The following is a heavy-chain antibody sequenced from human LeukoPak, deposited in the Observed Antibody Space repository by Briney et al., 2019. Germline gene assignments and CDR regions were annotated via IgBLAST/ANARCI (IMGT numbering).Heavy chain of an antibody. V-gene: IGHV3-21*01. CDR2: ISSSSSYI. CDR1: GFTFSSYS. J-gene: IGHJ4*02. D-gene: IGHD5-24*01. Sequence: GGSLRLSCAASGFTFSSYSMNWVRQAPGKGLEWVSSISSSSSYIYYADSVKGRFTISRDNAKNSLYLQMNSLRTEDTAVYYCARGGVWLQFFDYWGQGTLVTVSS. CDR3: ARGGVWLQFFDY.